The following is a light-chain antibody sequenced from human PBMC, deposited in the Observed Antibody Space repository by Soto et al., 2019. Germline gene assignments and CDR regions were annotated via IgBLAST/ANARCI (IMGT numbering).Light chain of an antibody. V-gene: IGKV1-39*01. J-gene: IGKJ1*01. CDR1: QSITDY. CDR2: GAS. CDR3: QQSYSTPWT. Sequence: DLQMTQSPSSLSASVGDSVTITCRASQSITDYLNWYEQKPGKAPKRLIYGASTLQSGVPSRFSGSGSGTDFTLTISSLQPEDFATYFCQQSYSTPWTFGQGTKVEIK.